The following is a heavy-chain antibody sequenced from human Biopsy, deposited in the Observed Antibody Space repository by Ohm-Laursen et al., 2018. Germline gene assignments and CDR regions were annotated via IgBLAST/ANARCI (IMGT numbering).Heavy chain of an antibody. CDR2: ISGSGAYT. D-gene: IGHD3-22*01. Sequence: SLRLSCAASGFNFDSYAIAWDRQAPGRGPESGPVISGSGAYTYYADYVKGRFTISRDNSKITLYLQMNSLGVEDTAVYYCAKDWTSQYFYDSMDDYWGQGTLVVVSS. J-gene: IGHJ4*02. V-gene: IGHV3-23*01. CDR3: AKDWTSQYFYDSMDDY. CDR1: GFNFDSYA.